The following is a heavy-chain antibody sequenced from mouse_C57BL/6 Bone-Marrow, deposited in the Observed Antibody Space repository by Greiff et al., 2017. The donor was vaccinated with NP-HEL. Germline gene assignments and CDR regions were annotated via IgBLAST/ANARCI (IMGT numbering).Heavy chain of an antibody. J-gene: IGHJ4*01. D-gene: IGHD2-4*01. CDR3: ARERGLRRNYYAMDY. CDR1: GYTFTGYW. Sequence: QVQLKQSGAELMKPGASVKLSCKATGYTFTGYWIEWVKQRPGHGLEWIGEILPGSGSTNYNEKFKGKATFTADTSANTAYMQLSSLTTEDSAIYYCARERGLRRNYYAMDYWGQGTSVTVSS. CDR2: ILPGSGST. V-gene: IGHV1-9*01.